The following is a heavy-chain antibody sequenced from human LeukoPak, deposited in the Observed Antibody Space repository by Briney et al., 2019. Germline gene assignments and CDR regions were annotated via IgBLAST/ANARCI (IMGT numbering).Heavy chain of an antibody. V-gene: IGHV4-34*01. CDR1: GGSFSGYY. CDR2: INHSGST. Sequence: SETLSLTCAVYGGSFSGYYWSWIRQPPGKGLEWIGEINHSGSTNYNPSLKSRVTISVDTSKNQFSLKLSSVTAADTAVYYCARQARDGYDLAVGDAFDIWGQGTMVTVSS. D-gene: IGHD5-24*01. CDR3: ARQARDGYDLAVGDAFDI. J-gene: IGHJ3*02.